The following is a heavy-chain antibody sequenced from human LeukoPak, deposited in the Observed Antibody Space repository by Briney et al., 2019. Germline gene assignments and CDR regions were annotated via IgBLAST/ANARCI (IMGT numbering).Heavy chain of an antibody. Sequence: SETLSLTCTVSGGSVSFYYWSWIRQLPGKGLEWIGYIYYSGSTNYNPSLKSRVTISVDTSKNQFSLKVSSVTAADTAVYYCARDARGSSYMDVWGQGTTVTVSS. CDR1: GGSVSFYY. V-gene: IGHV4-59*02. CDR2: IYYSGST. J-gene: IGHJ6*02. CDR3: ARDARGSSYMDV. D-gene: IGHD3-10*01.